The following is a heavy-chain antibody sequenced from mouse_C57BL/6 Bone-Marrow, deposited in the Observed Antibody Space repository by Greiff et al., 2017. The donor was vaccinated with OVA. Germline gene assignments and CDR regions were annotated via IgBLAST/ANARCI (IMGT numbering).Heavy chain of an antibody. J-gene: IGHJ2*01. D-gene: IGHD2-4*01. CDR1: GFTFSDAW. V-gene: IGHV6-6*01. CDR3: TRIYYDYAYYFDY. Sequence: EVKLQQSGGGLVQPGGSMKLSCAASGFTFSDAWMDWVRQSPEKGLEWVAEIRNKANNHATYYAESVKGRFTISRDDSKSSVYLQMNSLRAEDTGIYYCTRIYYDYAYYFDYWGQGTTLTVSS. CDR2: IRNKANNHAT.